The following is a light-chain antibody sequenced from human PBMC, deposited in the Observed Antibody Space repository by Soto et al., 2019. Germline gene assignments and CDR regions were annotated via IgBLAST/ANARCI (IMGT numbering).Light chain of an antibody. CDR2: VAS. CDR1: QSVSSGS. V-gene: IGKV3-20*01. J-gene: IGKJ2*01. CDR3: QLYSGSPMYT. Sequence: EIVLTQSPGSLSLSPGERATLSCRASQSVSSGSLAWYQQKPGQAPRLLIYVASSRATGVPDRFSGSGSGTDFTLTISRLEPEDFAVYYCQLYSGSPMYTFGQGTRLDIK.